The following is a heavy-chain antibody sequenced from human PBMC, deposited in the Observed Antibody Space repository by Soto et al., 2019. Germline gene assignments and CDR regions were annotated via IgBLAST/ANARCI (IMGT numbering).Heavy chain of an antibody. D-gene: IGHD6-19*01. V-gene: IGHV3-23*01. CDR2: ISASGATT. Sequence: EVQLLESGGGLVQPGGSLRLSCAASGFTFSNYAMSWVRQAPGKGLEWVSGISASGATTHYVDSVKGQFTISRDNSKNMLYLQMSSLRAEDTAIYYCAKDSLGVAGRRGPFDYWGQGTLVTVSS. J-gene: IGHJ4*02. CDR1: GFTFSNYA. CDR3: AKDSLGVAGRRGPFDY.